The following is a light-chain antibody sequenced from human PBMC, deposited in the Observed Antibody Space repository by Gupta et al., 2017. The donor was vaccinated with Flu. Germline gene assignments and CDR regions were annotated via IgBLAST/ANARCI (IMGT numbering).Light chain of an antibody. J-gene: IGLJ3*02. CDR2: DVN. CDR1: SSDVGAYDY. CDR3: TSYGATNW. V-gene: IGLV2-11*01. Sequence: SALTQPRSVSGSPGQSVAISCTGTSSDVGAYDYVSWYQQQHPGQAPKLIIDDVNKRPSGVPDRFAGSKSGTTASLTISGLQAGDEADYYCTSYGATNWFGGGTRLTVL.